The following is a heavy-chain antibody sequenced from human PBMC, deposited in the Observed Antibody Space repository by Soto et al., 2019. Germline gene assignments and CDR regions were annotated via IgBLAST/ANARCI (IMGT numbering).Heavy chain of an antibody. J-gene: IGHJ4*02. Sequence: SETLSLTCSVSGGSMINDYGSWVRQTPEKGMEWIGYMYYSGSSNYNSSLKSRVTISVDTSKNQFSLKLLSVTAADTATYYCVRSGHSFGGVSWGLGTLVTVSS. CDR1: GGSMINDY. CDR3: VRSGHSFGGVS. CDR2: MYYSGSS. D-gene: IGHD3-16*01. V-gene: IGHV4-59*01.